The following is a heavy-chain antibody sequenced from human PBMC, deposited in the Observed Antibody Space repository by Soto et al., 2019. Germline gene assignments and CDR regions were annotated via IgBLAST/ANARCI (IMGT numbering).Heavy chain of an antibody. J-gene: IGHJ3*02. CDR2: IIPIFGTA. V-gene: IGHV1-69*13. CDR1: GGTFSSYS. D-gene: IGHD3-22*01. CDR3: ARDPQTYYYDSRDAFDI. Sequence: SVKVSCKASGGTFSSYSISWVRQAPGQGLEWMGGIIPIFGTANYAQKFQGRVTITADESTSTAYMELSSLRSEDTAVYYCARDPQTYYYDSRDAFDIWGQGTMVTVSS.